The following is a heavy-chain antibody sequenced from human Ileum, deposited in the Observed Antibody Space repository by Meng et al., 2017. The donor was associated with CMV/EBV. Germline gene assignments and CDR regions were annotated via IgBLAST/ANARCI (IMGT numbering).Heavy chain of an antibody. CDR1: GHSLRVPH. CDR3: ERDQDYGLLDS. CDR2: NYVSGNS. J-gene: IGHJ4*02. V-gene: IGHV4-4*07. Sequence: QAQLQGAGTRLGKPYESLARHWSVTGHSLRVPHWDWIRPPAGNGMQSIGSNYVSGNSHDNPSLRSRITLSVDKAKNQFPLNLNSVTAADTAVYYCERDQDYGLLDSRCQGTLVTVSS. D-gene: IGHD4-17*01.